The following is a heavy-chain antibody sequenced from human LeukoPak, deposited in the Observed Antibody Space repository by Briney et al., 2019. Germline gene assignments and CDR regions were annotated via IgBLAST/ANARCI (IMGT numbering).Heavy chain of an antibody. CDR1: GYTLTELS. D-gene: IGHD3-22*01. V-gene: IGHV1-24*01. J-gene: IGHJ4*02. Sequence: ASVKVSCKVSGYTLTELSMHWVRQAPGKGLEWMGGFDPEDGETIYAQKFQGGVTMTEDTSTDTAYMELSSLRSEDTAVYYCATKGSYYYDSSGYQSDYWGQGTLVTVSS. CDR2: FDPEDGET. CDR3: ATKGSYYYDSSGYQSDY.